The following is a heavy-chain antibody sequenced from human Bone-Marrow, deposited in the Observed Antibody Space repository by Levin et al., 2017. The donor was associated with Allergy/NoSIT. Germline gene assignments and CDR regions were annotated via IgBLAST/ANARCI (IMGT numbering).Heavy chain of an antibody. J-gene: IGHJ6*02. CDR2: IDPEDAEI. CDR3: AKLLTGFYYGMNV. D-gene: IGHD3-9*01. Sequence: PGESLKISCKISGYTLSEVAMHWVRQAPGKGLEWMGGIDPEDAEIIYAQKFQGRVTMTEDTSTDTAYMELSSLTSEDTAVYYCAKLLTGFYYGMNVWGPGTTVTVSS. CDR1: GYTLSEVA. V-gene: IGHV1-24*01.